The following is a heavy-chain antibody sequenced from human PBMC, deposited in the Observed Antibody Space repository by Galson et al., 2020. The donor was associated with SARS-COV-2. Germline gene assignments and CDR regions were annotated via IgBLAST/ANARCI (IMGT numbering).Heavy chain of an antibody. CDR3: ARGFGYGVPDYYFDC. J-gene: IGHJ4*02. V-gene: IGHV3-11*01. CDR1: GFTFSDYF. Sequence: NSGGSLRLSCAASGFTFSDYFMSWIRQAPGKGLEWVSYIRSSTNTIHYADSVKGRFTISRDNAKNSLFLQMNSLKAEDTAVYYCARGFGYGVPDYYFDCWGQGTLVTVSS. D-gene: IGHD4-17*01. CDR2: IRSSTNTI.